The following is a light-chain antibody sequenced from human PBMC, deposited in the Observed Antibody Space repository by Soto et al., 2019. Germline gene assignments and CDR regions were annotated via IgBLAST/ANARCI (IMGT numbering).Light chain of an antibody. CDR1: ASDIGTNT. CDR2: SNS. CDR3: ASWDGRLHGVT. J-gene: IGLJ2*01. Sequence: QSVLTQPPSVSGTPGQRVTISCSGSASDIGTNTVNWYQQFPGAAPKLLIHSNSHRPSGVPCRFACSKSGTSASLAINGLQSDDEGNYYCASWDGRLHGVTFGGGTKLTGL. V-gene: IGLV1-44*01.